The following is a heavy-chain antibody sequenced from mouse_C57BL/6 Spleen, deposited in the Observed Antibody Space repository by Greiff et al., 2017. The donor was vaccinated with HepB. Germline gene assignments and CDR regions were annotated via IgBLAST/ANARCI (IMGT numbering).Heavy chain of an antibody. J-gene: IGHJ3*01. CDR1: GFTFSSYA. CDR3: ARDLKMVTPFAY. Sequence: EVMLVESGGGLVKPGGSLKLSCAASGFTFSSYAMSWVRQTPEKRLEWVATISDGGSYTYYPDNVKGRFTISRDNAKNNLYLQMSHLKSEDTAMYYCARDLKMVTPFAYWGQGTLVTVSA. CDR2: ISDGGSYT. V-gene: IGHV5-4*01. D-gene: IGHD2-3*01.